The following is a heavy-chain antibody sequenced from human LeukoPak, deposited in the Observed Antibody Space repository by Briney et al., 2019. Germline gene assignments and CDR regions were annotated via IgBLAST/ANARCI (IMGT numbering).Heavy chain of an antibody. CDR3: ARDKVVGATLFDY. V-gene: IGHV3-7*01. J-gene: IGHJ4*02. D-gene: IGHD1-26*01. Sequence: GGSLRLSCAASGFTFSTYWMSWVRQSPEKGLEWVANIKQDGSEIYYVDSVKGRFTISRDNAKNSLYLQMNSLRAEDTAVYYCARDKVVGATLFDYWGQGTPVTVSS. CDR1: GFTFSTYW. CDR2: IKQDGSEI.